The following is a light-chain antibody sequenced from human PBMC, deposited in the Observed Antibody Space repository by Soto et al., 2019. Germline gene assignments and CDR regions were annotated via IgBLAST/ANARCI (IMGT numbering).Light chain of an antibody. J-gene: IGKJ1*01. CDR3: QQYYSSPWT. CDR2: WAS. CDR1: QSVLYSSNNNNY. Sequence: DIVMTQSPDSLPVSLGERATINCKSSQSVLYSSNNNNYLAWYQQRPGQPPKLRIYWASTRESGVPDRFSGSGSGTEFSLSISGRQAEGVAVYYCQQYYSSPWTFGQGTKVEIK. V-gene: IGKV4-1*01.